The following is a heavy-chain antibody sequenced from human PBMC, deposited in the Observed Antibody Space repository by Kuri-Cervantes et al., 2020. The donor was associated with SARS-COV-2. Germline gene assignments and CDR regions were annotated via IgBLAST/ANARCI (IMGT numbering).Heavy chain of an antibody. Sequence: ASVKVSCKASGYTFSSYDINWVRQATGQGLEWMGWMNPNSGNTGYAQKFQGRVTITRNTSKSTAYMELSSLRSDDTAVYYCARVIVGAYKFLHYFDYWGQGTLVTVSS. CDR2: MNPNSGNT. CDR1: GYTFSSYD. V-gene: IGHV1-8*03. J-gene: IGHJ4*02. CDR3: ARVIVGAYKFLHYFDY. D-gene: IGHD1-26*01.